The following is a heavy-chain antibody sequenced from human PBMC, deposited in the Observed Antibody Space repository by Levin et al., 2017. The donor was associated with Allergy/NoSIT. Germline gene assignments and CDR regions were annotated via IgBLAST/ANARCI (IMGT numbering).Heavy chain of an antibody. J-gene: IGHJ4*02. D-gene: IGHD6-19*01. CDR1: GGSISSSSYY. CDR2: IYIDGST. Sequence: PSETLSLTCTVSGGSISSSSYYWSWIRQPAGKGLEWIGRIYIDGSTNYNPSLKSRLTISLDTSKNQFSLKLTSVTAADTAVYYCARGWGGAVAGYLHYWGQGTLVTVSS. CDR3: ARGWGGAVAGYLHY. V-gene: IGHV4-61*02.